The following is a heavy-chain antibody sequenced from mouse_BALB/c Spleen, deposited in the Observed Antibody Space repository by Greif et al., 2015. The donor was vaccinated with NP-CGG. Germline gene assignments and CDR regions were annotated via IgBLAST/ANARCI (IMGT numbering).Heavy chain of an antibody. CDR1: GFTFSSFG. CDR3: ARDYGAY. Sequence: EVKVEESGGGLVQPGGSRKLSCAASGFTFSSFGMHWVRQAPEKGLEWVAYISSGSSTIYYADTVKGRFTISRDNPKNTLFLQITSLRSEDTAMYYCARDYGAYWGQGTTLTVSS. D-gene: IGHD1-2*01. CDR2: ISSGSSTI. J-gene: IGHJ2*01. V-gene: IGHV5-17*02.